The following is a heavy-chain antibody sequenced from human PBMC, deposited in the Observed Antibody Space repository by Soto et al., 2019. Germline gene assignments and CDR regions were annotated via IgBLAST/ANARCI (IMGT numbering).Heavy chain of an antibody. CDR1: GGTFSSYA. V-gene: IGHV1-69*13. CDR3: ARVIAAAGRSLDY. Sequence: GASVKVSCKASGGTFSSYAISWVRQAPGQGLEWMGGIIPIFGTANYAQKFQGRVTITADESTSTAYMELSSLRSEDTAVYYCARVIAAAGRSLDYWGQGTLVTVYS. D-gene: IGHD6-13*01. J-gene: IGHJ4*02. CDR2: IIPIFGTA.